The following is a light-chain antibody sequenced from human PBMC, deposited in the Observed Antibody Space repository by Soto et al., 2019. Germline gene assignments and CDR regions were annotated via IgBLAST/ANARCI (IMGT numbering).Light chain of an antibody. Sequence: EIVLTQSPGTLSLSPGERATLSCRASQSVSSSWLAWYQQKPGQAPRLLIYGASRRDTGVPDRFSGSGSGTDFTLTITRLEPEDSAVFYCQQYGGPPWTFGQGTKVEIK. J-gene: IGKJ1*01. V-gene: IGKV3-20*01. CDR2: GAS. CDR3: QQYGGPPWT. CDR1: QSVSSSW.